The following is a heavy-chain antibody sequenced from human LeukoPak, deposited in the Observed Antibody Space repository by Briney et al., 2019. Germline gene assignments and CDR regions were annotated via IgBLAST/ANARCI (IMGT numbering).Heavy chain of an antibody. J-gene: IGHJ4*02. Sequence: PGGSLRLSCAASGFTVSSNYMSWVRQAPGKGLEWVSVFYADGSTYYADSVKGRFTISRDNAQNSLYLQMNSLRDEDTAVYYCARGAYGSGKDYWGQGTLVTVSS. V-gene: IGHV3-66*01. CDR1: GFTVSSNY. CDR3: ARGAYGSGKDY. D-gene: IGHD3-10*01. CDR2: FYADGST.